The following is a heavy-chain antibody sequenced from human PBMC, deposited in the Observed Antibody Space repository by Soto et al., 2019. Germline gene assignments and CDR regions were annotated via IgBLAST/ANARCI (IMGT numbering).Heavy chain of an antibody. CDR1: RGSVSSGSYY. V-gene: IGHV4-61*01. CDR2: IHYSGST. CDR3: AREYSYGSGSHPIGVIY. Sequence: QVQLQESGPGLVKPSETLSLTCTVSRGSVSSGSYYWSWIRQPPGKGLEWIGYIHYSGSTNYNPSLKRRVTISVDTSNNQCSLKLSSVTAADTAVYYCAREYSYGSGSHPIGVIYWGQGTLVTVSS. D-gene: IGHD3-10*01. J-gene: IGHJ4*02.